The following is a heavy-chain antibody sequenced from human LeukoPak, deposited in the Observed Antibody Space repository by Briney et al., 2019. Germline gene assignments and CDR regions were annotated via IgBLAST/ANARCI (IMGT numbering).Heavy chain of an antibody. V-gene: IGHV1-2*02. CDR2: INPNSGGT. Sequence: GASVKVSCKASGYTFTGYYMHWVRQAPGQGLEWMGWINPNSGGTNYAQKFQGRVTMTRDTSISTAYMELSRLRSDDTAVYYCARGEGHIVVVREDYWGQGTLVTASS. CDR3: ARGEGHIVVVREDY. J-gene: IGHJ4*02. CDR1: GYTFTGYY. D-gene: IGHD2-21*01.